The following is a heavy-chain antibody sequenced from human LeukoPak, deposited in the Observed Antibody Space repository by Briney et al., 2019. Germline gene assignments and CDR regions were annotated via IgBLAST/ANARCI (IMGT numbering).Heavy chain of an antibody. V-gene: IGHV1-69*06. Sequence: SVKVSCKASGGTFSSYAISWVRQAPGQGLEWMGGIIPIFGTANYAQKFQGRVTITADKSTSTAYMELSSLRSEDTAVYYCARESMAAARRNWFDPWGQGTLVTVSS. CDR1: GGTFSSYA. CDR2: IIPIFGTA. D-gene: IGHD6-13*01. J-gene: IGHJ5*02. CDR3: ARESMAAARRNWFDP.